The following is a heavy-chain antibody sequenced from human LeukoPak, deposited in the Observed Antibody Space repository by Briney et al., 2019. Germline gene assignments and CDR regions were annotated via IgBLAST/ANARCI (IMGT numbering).Heavy chain of an antibody. CDR3: AKDANEFGDSYFDS. Sequence: GGSLRLSCEASGFTSSNFGMHWVRQAPGKGLEWVAVIWSDGSRKYYDDSVKGRFIISRDNSKNTLHLQMHSLRVADTSLYFCAKDANEFGDSYFDSWGQGTLVTVSS. J-gene: IGHJ5*01. CDR2: IWSDGSRK. D-gene: IGHD3-10*01. V-gene: IGHV3-33*03. CDR1: GFTSSNFG.